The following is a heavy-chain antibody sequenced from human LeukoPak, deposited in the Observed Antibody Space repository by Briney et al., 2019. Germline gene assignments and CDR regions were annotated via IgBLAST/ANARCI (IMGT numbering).Heavy chain of an antibody. J-gene: IGHJ4*02. CDR3: VRDHYYNSSGYTFGY. D-gene: IGHD3-22*01. Sequence: SETLSLTCTVSGGSISSGGYYWSWIRQPPGKGLEWIGYIYHSGSTYYNPSLKSRVTISVDRSKNQFSLKLSSVTAADTAVYYCVRDHYYNSSGYTFGYWGQGTLVTVSS. V-gene: IGHV4-30-2*01. CDR1: GGSISSGGYY. CDR2: IYHSGST.